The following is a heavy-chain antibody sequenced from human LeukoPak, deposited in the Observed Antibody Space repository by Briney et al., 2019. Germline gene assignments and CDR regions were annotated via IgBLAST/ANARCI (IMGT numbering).Heavy chain of an antibody. D-gene: IGHD6-25*01. J-gene: IGHJ4*02. CDR2: IKQDGSEK. CDR3: ATSAARAIES. V-gene: IGHV3-7*01. Sequence: GGSLRLSCAASGFTFSSYWMSWVRQAPGKGLGCVANIKQDGSEKYYVDSVRGRFTLSRDNAKNSLYLQMNSLRVEDTAVYYCATSAARAIESWGQGTLVTVPS. CDR1: GFTFSSYW.